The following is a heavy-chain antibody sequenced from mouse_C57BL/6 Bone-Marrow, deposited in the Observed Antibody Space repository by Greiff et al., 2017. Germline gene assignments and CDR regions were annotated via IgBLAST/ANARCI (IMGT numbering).Heavy chain of an antibody. V-gene: IGHV5-6*01. J-gene: IGHJ3*01. CDR2: ISSGGSYT. CDR1: GFTFSSYG. Sequence: EVKLMESGGDLVKPGGSLKLSCAASGFTFSSYGMSWVRQTPDKRLEWVATISSGGSYTYYPASVKGRFTISRDNAKNTLYLQMSSLKSEDTAMYYCARQIDGYDPWCAYWGQGTLVTVSA. CDR3: ARQIDGYDPWCAY. D-gene: IGHD2-2*01.